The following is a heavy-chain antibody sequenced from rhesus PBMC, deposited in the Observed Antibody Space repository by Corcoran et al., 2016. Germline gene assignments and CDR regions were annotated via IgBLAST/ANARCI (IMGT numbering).Heavy chain of an antibody. CDR1: GFTFSSYG. D-gene: IGHD4-23*01. Sequence: EVQLVESGGGLVQPGGSLRLSCAASGFTFSSYGMHWVRQAPGKGLEWVAVISYDGTKKYYADSVKDPFTISRDNSKSTLSLQMNSLRAEDTAVYYCAKGGKGYSNYGYLDYWGQGVLVTVSS. V-gene: IGHV3-54*02. CDR3: AKGGKGYSNYGYLDY. CDR2: ISYDGTKK. J-gene: IGHJ4*01.